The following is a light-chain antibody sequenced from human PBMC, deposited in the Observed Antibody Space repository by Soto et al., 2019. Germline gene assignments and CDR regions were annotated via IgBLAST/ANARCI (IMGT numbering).Light chain of an antibody. CDR1: SSDVGSYNR. CDR3: SSYTTSSTYV. Sequence: QSALTQPPSVSGSPGQSVAISCTGTSSDVGSYNRVSWYQQPPGTAPKLMIYDVSDRPSGVPDRFSGSKSGNTASLTISGLQAEDEAGYYCSSYTTSSTYVFGTGTKVTV. V-gene: IGLV2-18*02. J-gene: IGLJ1*01. CDR2: DVS.